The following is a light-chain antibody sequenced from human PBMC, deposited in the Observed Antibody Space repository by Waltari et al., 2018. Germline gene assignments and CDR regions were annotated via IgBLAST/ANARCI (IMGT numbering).Light chain of an antibody. V-gene: IGKV1-9*01. CDR3: QQIHGYPIT. J-gene: IGKJ4*01. Sequence: DIQLTQSPSFLSAHVGDSVTVTCRASQGISTHLAWYQQKPGKAPKLLISLASTLESGVPSSFSGSGSGTEFTLTISSLQPEDFATYYCQQIHGYPITFGGGTTVEI. CDR1: QGISTH. CDR2: LAS.